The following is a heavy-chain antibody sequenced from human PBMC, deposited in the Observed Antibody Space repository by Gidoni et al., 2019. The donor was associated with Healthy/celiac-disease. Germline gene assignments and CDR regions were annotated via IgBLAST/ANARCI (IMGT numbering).Heavy chain of an antibody. CDR2: INPNSGGT. Sequence: QVQLVQSGAEVKKPGASVKVSCKASGYTFTGYYMHWVRQAPGQGLEWMGWINPNSGGTNYAQKFQGWVTMTRDTSISTAYMELSRLRSDDTAVYYCARDIKVDSGSYFPYYYYGMDVWGQGTTVTVSS. J-gene: IGHJ6*02. D-gene: IGHD1-26*01. CDR1: GYTFTGYY. V-gene: IGHV1-2*04. CDR3: ARDIKVDSGSYFPYYYYGMDV.